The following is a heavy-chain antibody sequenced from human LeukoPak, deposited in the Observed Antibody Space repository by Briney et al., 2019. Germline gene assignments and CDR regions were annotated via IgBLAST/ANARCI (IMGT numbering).Heavy chain of an antibody. D-gene: IGHD5-18*01. J-gene: IGHJ6*02. V-gene: IGHV1-69*04. Sequence: SVKVSCKTSGGTFSSSAITWVRQAPGQGLEWMGRIIPVLNITTYAQKFQGRVTITADTSTSAVYMELSSLRSEETAVYYCAKDQGLTAPPPYGLDVWGQGTTVIVSS. CDR3: AKDQGLTAPPPYGLDV. CDR2: IIPVLNIT. CDR1: GGTFSSSA.